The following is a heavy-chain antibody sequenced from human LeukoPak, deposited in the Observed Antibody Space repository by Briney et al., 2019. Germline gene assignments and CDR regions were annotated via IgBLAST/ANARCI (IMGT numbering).Heavy chain of an antibody. Sequence: SGRSLRLSCTASGFTFGDYAMSWVRQAPGKGLEWVGFIRGRAYGGTTAYAASVKGRFTISRDDSKSIAYLQMNSLKTEDTAVYYCARDLTTFECVFDIWGQGTMVTVSS. CDR2: IRGRAYGGTT. D-gene: IGHD2/OR15-2a*01. J-gene: IGHJ3*02. CDR3: ARDLTTFECVFDI. CDR1: GFTFGDYA. V-gene: IGHV3-49*04.